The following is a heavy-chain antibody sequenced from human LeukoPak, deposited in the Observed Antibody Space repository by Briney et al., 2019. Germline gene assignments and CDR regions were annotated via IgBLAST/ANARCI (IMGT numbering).Heavy chain of an antibody. CDR1: GFTFSGSA. J-gene: IGHJ4*02. Sequence: PAGSLRLSCAASGFTFSGSATHWVRQASGKGLEWLGRIRSKANSYATAYAASVKGRFTISRDDSKNTAYLQMNSLKTEDTAVYYCTCSSSSPTEYWGQGTLVTVSS. CDR3: TCSSSSPTEY. V-gene: IGHV3-73*01. D-gene: IGHD2-2*01. CDR2: IRSKANSYAT.